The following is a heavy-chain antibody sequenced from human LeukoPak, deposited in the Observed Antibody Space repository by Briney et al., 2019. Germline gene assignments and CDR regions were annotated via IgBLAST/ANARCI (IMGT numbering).Heavy chain of an antibody. CDR2: ISAYNGNT. D-gene: IGHD6-19*01. CDR3: AREFLLDSSGIFDP. CDR1: GYTFTSYG. Sequence: REASVKVSCKASGYTFTSYGISWVRQAPGQGLAWMGWISAYNGNTNYAQKLQGRVTMTTGTSTSTAYMELRSLRSDDTAVYYCAREFLLDSSGIFDPWGQGTLVTVSS. J-gene: IGHJ5*02. V-gene: IGHV1-18*04.